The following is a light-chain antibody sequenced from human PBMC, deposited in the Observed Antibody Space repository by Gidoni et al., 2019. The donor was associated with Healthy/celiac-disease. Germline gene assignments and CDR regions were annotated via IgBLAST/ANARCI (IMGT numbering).Light chain of an antibody. V-gene: IGKV1-39*01. J-gene: IGKJ2*01. CDR1: QSISSY. CDR2: AAS. CDR3: QQSYSTPHT. Sequence: DIHMTQSPSSLPASVGDRVTITCRASQSISSYLNWYQQKPGKAPKLLIYAASSLQSGVPSRFSGSGSGTDFTLTISSLQPEDFATYYCQQSYSTPHTFGQGTKLEIK.